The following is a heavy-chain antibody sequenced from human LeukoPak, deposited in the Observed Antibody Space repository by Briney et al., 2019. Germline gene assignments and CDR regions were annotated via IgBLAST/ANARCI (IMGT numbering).Heavy chain of an antibody. CDR1: GGSIRSYY. Sequence: SETLSLTCTVSGGSIRSYYWTWIRQPPGKGLEYIGYIYDSGSTSYNPSLKSRVTISVDTSKNQFSLNLSSVTAADTAVYYCARATVTYSYYYGMDVWGQGTTVTVS. J-gene: IGHJ6*02. CDR3: ARATVTYSYYYGMDV. V-gene: IGHV4-59*08. CDR2: IYDSGST. D-gene: IGHD4-17*01.